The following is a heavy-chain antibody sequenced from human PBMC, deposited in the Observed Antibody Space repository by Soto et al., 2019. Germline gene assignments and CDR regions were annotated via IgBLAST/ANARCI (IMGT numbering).Heavy chain of an antibody. V-gene: IGHV3-30*18. CDR1: GFTFSSYG. J-gene: IGHJ3*02. Sequence: GGSLRLSCAASGFTFSSYGMHWVRQAPGKGLEWVAVISYDGSNKYYADSVKGRFTVSRDNSKNTLYLQMNSLRAKDTAVYYCAKSYYYDSSGFDASDIWGQGTMVTVSS. CDR2: ISYDGSNK. CDR3: AKSYYYDSSGFDASDI. D-gene: IGHD3-22*01.